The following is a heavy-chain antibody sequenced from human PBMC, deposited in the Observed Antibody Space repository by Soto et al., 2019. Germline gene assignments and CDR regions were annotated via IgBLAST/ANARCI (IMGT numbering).Heavy chain of an antibody. D-gene: IGHD3-10*01. CDR1: GFTLSSYT. CDR2: ISSSSTYI. CDR3: ERGDMLRGVRPRVDY. V-gene: IGHV3-21*01. J-gene: IGHJ4*02. Sequence: GGSLRLSCAAPGFTLSSYTMNWVRRAPGKGLEWVSSISSSSTYIYYADSVKGRFTISRDNAKNSLYLQMDSLRAEDTAVYYCERGDMLRGVRPRVDYWGQGTLVPVSS.